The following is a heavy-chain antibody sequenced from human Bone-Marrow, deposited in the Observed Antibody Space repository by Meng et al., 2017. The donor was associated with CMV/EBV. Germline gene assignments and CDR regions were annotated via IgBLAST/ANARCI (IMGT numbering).Heavy chain of an antibody. Sequence: AYRFTSYWSGWVRQMPGKGLEWMGIIYPGASDTRYSPSFQGQVTISADKSISTAYLQWSSLKASDTAMYYCARSMVRGVLNWFDPWGQGTLVTVSS. CDR1: AYRFTSYW. J-gene: IGHJ5*02. CDR2: IYPGASDT. V-gene: IGHV5-51*01. CDR3: ARSMVRGVLNWFDP. D-gene: IGHD3-10*01.